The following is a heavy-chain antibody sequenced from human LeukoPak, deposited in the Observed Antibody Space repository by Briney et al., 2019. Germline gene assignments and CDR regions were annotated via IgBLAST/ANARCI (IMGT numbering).Heavy chain of an antibody. CDR3: ARARLRSTGFDP. CDR1: GGSFSGYY. V-gene: IGHV4-34*01. D-gene: IGHD5/OR15-5a*01. CDR2: INHSGSP. Sequence: SETLSLTCAVYGGSFSGYYWSWIRQPPGKGLEWIGEINHSGSPSYNPSLKSRVTMSGDTSKMQFSLKLSSVTAADTAVYYCARARLRSTGFDPWGQGTLVTVSS. J-gene: IGHJ5*02.